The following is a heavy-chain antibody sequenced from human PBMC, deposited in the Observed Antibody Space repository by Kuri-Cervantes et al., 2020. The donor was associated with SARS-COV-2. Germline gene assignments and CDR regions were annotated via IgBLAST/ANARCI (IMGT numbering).Heavy chain of an antibody. D-gene: IGHD4-11*01. J-gene: IGHJ6*02. CDR1: GFTFSSYG. V-gene: IGHV3-30*18. CDR3: AKPHYSKAYYYYGMDV. Sequence: GESLKLSCAASGFTFSSYGMHWVRQAPGKGLEWVAVISYDGSNKYYAHSVKGRFTISRDNSKNTLYLQMNSLRAEDTAVYYCAKPHYSKAYYYYGMDVWGQGTTVTVSS. CDR2: ISYDGSNK.